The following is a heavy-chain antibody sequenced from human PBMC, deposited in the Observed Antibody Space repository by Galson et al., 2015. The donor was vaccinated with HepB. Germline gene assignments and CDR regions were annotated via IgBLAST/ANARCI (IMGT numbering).Heavy chain of an antibody. Sequence: SLRLSCAASGFTFSSYALHWVRQAPGKGLEWVAVISYDGSNKYYADSVKGRFTISRDNSKNTLYLQMNSLRAEDTAVYYCARGKYSSGWLPTRGYYYYGMDVWGQGTTVTVSS. CDR2: ISYDGSNK. D-gene: IGHD6-19*01. J-gene: IGHJ6*02. CDR3: ARGKYSSGWLPTRGYYYYGMDV. CDR1: GFTFSSYA. V-gene: IGHV3-30*04.